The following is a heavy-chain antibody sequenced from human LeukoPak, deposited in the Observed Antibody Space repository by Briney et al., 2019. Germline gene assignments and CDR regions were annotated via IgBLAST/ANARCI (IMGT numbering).Heavy chain of an antibody. Sequence: KPSETLSLTCTVSGGSISSYYWSWIRQPPGKGLEWIGYIYYSGSTNYNPSLKSRVTISVDTSKSQFSLKLSSVTAADTAVYYCARDGWEPNDAFDIWGQGTMVTVSS. CDR1: GGSISSYY. V-gene: IGHV4-59*01. CDR3: ARDGWEPNDAFDI. D-gene: IGHD1-26*01. J-gene: IGHJ3*02. CDR2: IYYSGST.